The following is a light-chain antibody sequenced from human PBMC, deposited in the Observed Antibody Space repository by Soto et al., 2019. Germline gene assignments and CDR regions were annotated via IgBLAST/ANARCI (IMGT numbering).Light chain of an antibody. J-gene: IGKJ1*01. Sequence: EIVLTQSPGTLSLSPAERATISCRASQSVSSSYLAWYQQKPGQAPRLLIYGASSRATGIPDRFSGSGSGTDFTLTISSLEPDDFAVYYCQQYGSSPGTCGQGIKVEIK. CDR1: QSVSSSY. V-gene: IGKV3-20*01. CDR2: GAS. CDR3: QQYGSSPGT.